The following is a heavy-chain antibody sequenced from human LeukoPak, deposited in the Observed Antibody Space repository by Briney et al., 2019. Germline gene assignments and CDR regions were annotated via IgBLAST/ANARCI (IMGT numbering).Heavy chain of an antibody. J-gene: IGHJ4*02. V-gene: IGHV4-34*01. CDR2: INHSGST. Sequence: SSETPSLTCAVYGGPFSGYYWSWIRQPPGKGLEWIGEINHSGSTNYNPSLKSRVTISVDTPKNQFSLKLSSVTAADTAVYYCARVDYYDSSGYLYYWGQGTLVTVSS. CDR3: ARVDYYDSSGYLYY. CDR1: GGPFSGYY. D-gene: IGHD3-22*01.